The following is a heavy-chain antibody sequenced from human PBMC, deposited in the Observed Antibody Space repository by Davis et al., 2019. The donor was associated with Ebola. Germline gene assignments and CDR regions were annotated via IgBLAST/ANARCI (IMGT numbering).Heavy chain of an antibody. CDR3: ARLPHAILTDSLRGLGMDV. CDR2: ISAYNGDT. V-gene: IGHV1-18*01. Sequence: AASVKVSCKASGYTFNNYGVSWVRQAPGQGLEWMGWISAYNGDTNSAPRLQGRVTMTTDTSTSTAYMELRSLRSDDTAIYSCARLPHAILTDSLRGLGMDVWGKGTTVTVSS. CDR1: GYTFNNYG. D-gene: IGHD3-9*01. J-gene: IGHJ6*04.